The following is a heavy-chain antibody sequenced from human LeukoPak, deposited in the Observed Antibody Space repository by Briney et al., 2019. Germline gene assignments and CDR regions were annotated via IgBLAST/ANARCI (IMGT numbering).Heavy chain of an antibody. CDR3: ARTDPFYYFDY. CDR1: GGSISSYY. V-gene: IGHV4-59*01. Sequence: SETLSLTCTVSGGSISSYYWSRIRQPPGKGLEWIGYIYYSGSTNYNPSLKSRVTISVDTSKNQFSLKLSSVTAADTAVYYCARTDPFYYFDYWGQGTLVTVSS. CDR2: IYYSGST. J-gene: IGHJ4*02.